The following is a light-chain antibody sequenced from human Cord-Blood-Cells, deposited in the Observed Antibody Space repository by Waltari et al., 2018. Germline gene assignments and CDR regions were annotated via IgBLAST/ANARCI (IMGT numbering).Light chain of an antibody. CDR1: QSVSSY. Sequence: EIVLTQSPATLSLSPGERATLSCRASQSVSSYLAWYQQKPGQAPRLLIYDASNRSTGIPARFSCSGSGTDFTRTISSLEPEDFAVYYCQQRSNWPMYTFGQGTKLEIK. CDR3: QQRSNWPMYT. J-gene: IGKJ2*01. CDR2: DAS. V-gene: IGKV3-11*01.